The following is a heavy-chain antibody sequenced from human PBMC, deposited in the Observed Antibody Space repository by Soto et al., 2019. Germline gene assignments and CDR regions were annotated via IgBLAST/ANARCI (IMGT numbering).Heavy chain of an antibody. D-gene: IGHD6-19*01. J-gene: IGHJ4*02. Sequence: SETLSLTCTVPGGSISSSSYYWGWIRQPPGKGQEWIGSIYYSGSTYYNPSLNSRVTISVDTSKSWLSPLLSSVTVADTAVYYCAVTTDFSSGWYYFWGQGTLVTVSS. CDR3: AVTTDFSSGWYYF. V-gene: IGHV4-39*01. CDR1: GGSISSSSYY. CDR2: IYYSGST.